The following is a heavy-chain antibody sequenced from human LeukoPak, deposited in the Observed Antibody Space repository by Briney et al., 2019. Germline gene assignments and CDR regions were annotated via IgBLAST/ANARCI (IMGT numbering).Heavy chain of an antibody. CDR1: GGTFSSYA. V-gene: IGHV1-69*13. J-gene: IGHJ5*02. D-gene: IGHD5-12*01. Sequence: SSVKVSCKASGGTFSSYAISGVRQPPGQGLEWMGGIIPIFGTANFAQKFQGRVTITADESTSTAYVELSSLRSEDTAVYYCASGDSGYDTYNWFDPWGQGTLVTVSS. CDR3: ASGDSGYDTYNWFDP. CDR2: IIPIFGTA.